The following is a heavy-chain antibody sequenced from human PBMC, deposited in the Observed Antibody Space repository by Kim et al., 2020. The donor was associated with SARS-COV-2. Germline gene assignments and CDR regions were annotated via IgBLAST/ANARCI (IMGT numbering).Heavy chain of an antibody. CDR1: GGSISSGGYY. CDR2: IYYSGST. V-gene: IGHV4-31*03. CDR3: ARGSFTLGWY. Sequence: SETLSLTCTVSGGSISSGGYYWSWIRQHPGKGLEWIGYIYYSGSTYYNPSLKSRVTISVDTSKNQFSLKLSSVTAADTAVYYCARGSFTLGWYWGQGTLVTVSS. J-gene: IGHJ4*02. D-gene: IGHD6-19*01.